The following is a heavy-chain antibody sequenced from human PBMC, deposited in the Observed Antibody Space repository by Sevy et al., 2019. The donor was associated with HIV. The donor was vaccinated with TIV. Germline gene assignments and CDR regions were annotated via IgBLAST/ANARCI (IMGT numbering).Heavy chain of an antibody. CDR1: GFSLSDYA. Sequence: GGSLRLSCVASGFSLSDYAMHWVRQAPGKGLEWVAVIWFDGSNTYYADSVKGRFTISRDIAKNTLHLQMNSLRVEDTAVYYCARDLEFYDYGDYGPAFMPDYWGQGTLVTVSS. J-gene: IGHJ4*02. CDR3: ARDLEFYDYGDYGPAFMPDY. CDR2: IWFDGSNT. V-gene: IGHV3-33*08. D-gene: IGHD4-17*01.